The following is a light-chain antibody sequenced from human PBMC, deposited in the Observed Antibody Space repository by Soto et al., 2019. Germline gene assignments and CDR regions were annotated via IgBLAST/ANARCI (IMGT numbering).Light chain of an antibody. CDR1: SSDVGGYSY. CDR2: EVS. Sequence: QSVLTQPPSASGSFGQSVTISCTGTSSDVGGYSYVSWYQQHPGKAPKLMIYEVSERPSGVPDRFSGSKSGNTASLTVSGLQADDEADYYCSSYSGTNYHYVFGTGTKVTVL. V-gene: IGLV2-8*01. CDR3: SSYSGTNYHYV. J-gene: IGLJ1*01.